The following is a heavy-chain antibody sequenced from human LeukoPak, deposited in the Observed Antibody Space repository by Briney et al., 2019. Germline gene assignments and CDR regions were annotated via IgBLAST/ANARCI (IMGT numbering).Heavy chain of an antibody. CDR1: GGSIYSYY. V-gene: IGHV4-59*01. J-gene: IGHJ4*02. CDR3: ASLDYGDYYFDY. CDR2: IYYSGST. D-gene: IGHD4-17*01. Sequence: SETLSLTCTVSGGSIYSYYWSWIRQPPGKGLEWIGYIYYSGSTNYNPSLKSRVTISVDTSKNQFSLKLSSVTAADTAVYYCASLDYGDYYFDYWGQGTLVTVSS.